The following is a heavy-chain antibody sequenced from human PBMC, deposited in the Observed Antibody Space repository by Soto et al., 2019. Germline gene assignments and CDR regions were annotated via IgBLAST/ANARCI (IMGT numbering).Heavy chain of an antibody. D-gene: IGHD3-10*01. CDR1: GGTFISHA. J-gene: IGHJ5*02. CDR2: IIPVTETP. V-gene: IGHV1-69*06. Sequence: QVQLVQSGAEVKKPGSSVRVSCKVSGGTFISHAINWPRQAPGQGPEWMGVIIPVTETPNNAEKFQGRLTITADKSTTTVYMELSSLTLDDTAVYFCARGNKGPGHYGPGSQGWYGPWGQGTLVTVSS. CDR3: ARGNKGPGHYGPGSQGWYGP.